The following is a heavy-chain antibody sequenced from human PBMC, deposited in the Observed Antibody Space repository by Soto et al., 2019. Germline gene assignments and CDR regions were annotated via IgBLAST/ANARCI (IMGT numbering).Heavy chain of an antibody. V-gene: IGHV4-59*01. CDR3: ASSEYSSSSGWFDP. J-gene: IGHJ5*02. Sequence: LSLTCTVSGGSISSYYWSWIRQPPGKGLEWIGYIYYSGSTNYNPSLKSRVTISVDTSKNQFSLKLSSVTAADTAVYYCASSEYSSSSGWFDPWGQGTLVTVS. D-gene: IGHD6-6*01. CDR1: GGSISSYY. CDR2: IYYSGST.